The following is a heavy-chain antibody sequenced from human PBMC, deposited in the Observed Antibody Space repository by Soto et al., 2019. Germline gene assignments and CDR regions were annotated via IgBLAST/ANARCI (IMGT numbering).Heavy chain of an antibody. CDR2: IDYRGNT. J-gene: IGHJ5*02. CDR1: GGSISSYY. V-gene: IGHV4-59*01. D-gene: IGHD1-1*01. Sequence: SETLSLTCTVSGGSISSYYWTWIRQPPGKGLEWIGYIDYRGNTNYNPSLKSRVTISVDTSKNQFSLKLSSVTAADTSVYYCARDVATTGPRWLDTWGQGTLVTVSS. CDR3: ARDVATTGPRWLDT.